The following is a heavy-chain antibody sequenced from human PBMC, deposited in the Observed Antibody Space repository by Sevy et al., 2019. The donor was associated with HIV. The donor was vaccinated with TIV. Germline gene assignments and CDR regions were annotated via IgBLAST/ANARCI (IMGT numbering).Heavy chain of an antibody. Sequence: GGSLRLSCAASGFSFSSYGMHWVRQAPGKGLEWVALVWYDGSDKYYADSVKGRFTISRDNSKNTLYLQMNSLRVEDTAVYYCERDSGLQLFRYWGQGTLVTVSS. CDR1: GFSFSSYG. CDR2: VWYDGSDK. CDR3: ERDSGLQLFRY. V-gene: IGHV3-33*01. J-gene: IGHJ4*02. D-gene: IGHD1-1*01.